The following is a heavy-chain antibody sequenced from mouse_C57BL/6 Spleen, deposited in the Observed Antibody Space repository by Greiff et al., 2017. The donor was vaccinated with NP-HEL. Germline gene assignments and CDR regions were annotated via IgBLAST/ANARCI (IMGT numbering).Heavy chain of an antibody. CDR1: GYTFTSYW. Sequence: QVQLKQPGAELVMPGASVQLSCKASGYTFTSYWMHWVKQRPGQGLEWIGEIDPSDSYTNYNQKFKGKSTLTVDKSSSTAYMQLSSLTSEDSAVYYCARWEVTTVFDYWGQGTTLTVSS. V-gene: IGHV1-69*01. CDR2: IDPSDSYT. J-gene: IGHJ2*01. D-gene: IGHD2-2*01. CDR3: ARWEVTTVFDY.